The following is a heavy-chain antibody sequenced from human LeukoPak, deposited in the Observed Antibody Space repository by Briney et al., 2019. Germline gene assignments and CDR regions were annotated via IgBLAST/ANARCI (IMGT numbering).Heavy chain of an antibody. V-gene: IGHV3-73*01. D-gene: IGHD6-13*01. Sequence: PGGSLRLSCAGSGFTFSTYGMTWVRQAPGKGLEWVGRMRSKANNYATGYATSVIGRFTISRDDSKNTRYLEMNSLKIEDTAVYFCTSQAGYSSSWETWGQGTLVTVSS. CDR3: TSQAGYSSSWET. CDR2: MRSKANNYAT. CDR1: GFTFSTYG. J-gene: IGHJ5*02.